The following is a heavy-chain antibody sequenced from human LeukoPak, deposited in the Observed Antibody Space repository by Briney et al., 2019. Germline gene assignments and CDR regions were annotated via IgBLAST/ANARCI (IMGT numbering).Heavy chain of an antibody. CDR2: IYYSGST. D-gene: IGHD1-26*01. V-gene: IGHV4-59*01. CDR3: ARIVGATYYLDY. J-gene: IGHJ4*02. Sequence: SETLSLTCTVPGGSISSYYWSWIRQPPGKGLEWIGYIYYSGSTNYNPSLKSRVTISVDTSKNQFSLKLSSVSAADTAVYYCARIVGATYYLDYWGQGTLVTVSS. CDR1: GGSISSYY.